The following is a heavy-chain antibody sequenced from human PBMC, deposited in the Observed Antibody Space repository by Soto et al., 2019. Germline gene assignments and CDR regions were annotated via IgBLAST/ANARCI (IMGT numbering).Heavy chain of an antibody. D-gene: IGHD3-10*02. CDR3: GRGSAPSYYSRGKEYYRDV. Sequence: GGSLRLSCAASGCPVSSNYMSWVRQAPGKGLEWVSVIYSGGSTYYADSVKGRFTISRHNSKNTLYLQMNSLRAEDTAVYYCGRGSAPSYYSRGKEYYRDVGGKGPTVTVSS. V-gene: IGHV3-53*04. J-gene: IGHJ6*03. CDR1: GCPVSSNY. CDR2: IYSGGST.